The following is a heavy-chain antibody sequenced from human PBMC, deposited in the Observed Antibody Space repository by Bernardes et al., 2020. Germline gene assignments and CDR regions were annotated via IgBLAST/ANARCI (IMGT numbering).Heavy chain of an antibody. D-gene: IGHD5-12*01. CDR2: IYTGGNA. Sequence: GGSLRLSCAASGFTVTTNHMTWVRQAPGKGLAWVSSIYTGGNAYYADSVKGRFTISRDNSNNMVYLEMNSLRAEDTAVYYCARGVATWDDYWGQGTLVTVSS. V-gene: IGHV3-53*01. CDR1: GFTVTTNH. CDR3: ARGVATWDDY. J-gene: IGHJ4*02.